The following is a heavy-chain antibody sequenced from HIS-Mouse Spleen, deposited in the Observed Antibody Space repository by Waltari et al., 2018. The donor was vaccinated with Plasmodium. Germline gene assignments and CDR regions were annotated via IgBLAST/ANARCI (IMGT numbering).Heavy chain of an antibody. Sequence: EVQLVESGGGLVKPGGSLRLACAAPGLPFSSNSMNWVRQAPGKGLEWVSSISSSSSYIYYADSVKGRFTISRDNAKNSLYLQMNSLRAEDTAVYYCARDRSAAALLGYWGQGTLVTVSS. CDR1: GLPFSSNS. CDR2: ISSSSSYI. CDR3: ARDRSAAALLGY. J-gene: IGHJ4*02. V-gene: IGHV3-21*01. D-gene: IGHD6-13*01.